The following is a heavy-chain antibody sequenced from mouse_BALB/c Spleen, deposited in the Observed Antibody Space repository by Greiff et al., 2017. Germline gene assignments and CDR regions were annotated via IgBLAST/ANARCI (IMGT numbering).Heavy chain of an antibody. CDR2: ISSGGSYT. CDR3: ARTDYDD. J-gene: IGHJ3*01. D-gene: IGHD2-4*01. CDR1: GFTFSSYA. V-gene: IGHV5-9-4*01. Sequence: EVMLVESGGGLVKPGGSLKLSCAASGFTFSSYAMSWVRQSPEKRLEWVAEISSGGSYTYYPDTVTGRFTISRDNAKNTLYLEMSSLRSEDTAMYYCARTDYDDWGQGTLVTVSA.